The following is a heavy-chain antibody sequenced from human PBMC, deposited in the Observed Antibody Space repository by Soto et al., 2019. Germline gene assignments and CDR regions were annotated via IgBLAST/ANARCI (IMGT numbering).Heavy chain of an antibody. CDR3: ARDKVDYYGSRSYYFDY. CDR1: GDSVSSNSAA. V-gene: IGHV6-1*01. D-gene: IGHD3-10*01. Sequence: QVQLQQSGPGLVKPSQTLSLTCAISGDSVSSNSAAWNWIRQSPSRGLEWRGRTYYRSKWYNHYAVSVKSRITINPDTSKHQFSLQLNSVTPEDTAVYYCARDKVDYYGSRSYYFDYWGQGTLVTVSS. CDR2: TYYRSKWYN. J-gene: IGHJ4*02.